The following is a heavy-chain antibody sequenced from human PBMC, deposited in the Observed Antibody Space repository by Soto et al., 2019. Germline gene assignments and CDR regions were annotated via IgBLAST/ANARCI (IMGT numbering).Heavy chain of an antibody. V-gene: IGHV4-4*07. D-gene: IGHD2-21*02. CDR3: ARDFYCGGDCYTNWFDP. J-gene: IGHJ5*02. CDR1: GGSISSYY. CDR2: IYTSGST. Sequence: PSETLSLTCTVSGGSISSYYWSWIRQPAGKGLEWIGRIYTSGSTNYNPSLKSRVTMSVETSKNQFSLKLSSVTAADTAVYYCARDFYCGGDCYTNWFDPWGQGTLVTVSS.